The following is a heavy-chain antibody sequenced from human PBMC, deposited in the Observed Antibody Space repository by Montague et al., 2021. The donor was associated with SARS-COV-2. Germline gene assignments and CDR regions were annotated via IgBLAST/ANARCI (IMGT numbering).Heavy chain of an antibody. Sequence: SETLSLTCEVSGGSIRSYYWSWIRQSPGKGLEWIGYVHYTGSTKYNPSLKTRVTLSLDTPKNHFSLKLRSVTAADTAIYYCARAQNTCFIANCVNYFEVWGLGALVTVSS. V-gene: IGHV4-59*01. CDR1: GGSIRSYY. CDR3: ARAQNTCFIANCVNYFEV. J-gene: IGHJ4*02. D-gene: IGHD1-1*01. CDR2: VHYTGST.